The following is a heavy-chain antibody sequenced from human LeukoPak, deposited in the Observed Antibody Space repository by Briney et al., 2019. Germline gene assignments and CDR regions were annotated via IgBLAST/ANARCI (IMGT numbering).Heavy chain of an antibody. CDR3: ARRHTSYWYFDL. Sequence: GGSLRLSCAASGFTFNIYSMNWVRQAPGKGLEWVSYISSSSSTIYYADSVKGRFTISRDNAKNSLYLQMNSLRAEDTAVYYCARRHTSYWYFDLWGRGTLVTVSS. CDR1: GFTFNIYS. D-gene: IGHD1-1*01. V-gene: IGHV3-48*04. CDR2: ISSSSSTI. J-gene: IGHJ2*01.